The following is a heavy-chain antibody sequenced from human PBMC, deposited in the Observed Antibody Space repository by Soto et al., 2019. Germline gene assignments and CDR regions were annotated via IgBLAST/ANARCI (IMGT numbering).Heavy chain of an antibody. CDR2: ISYDGINK. J-gene: IGHJ4*02. D-gene: IGHD3-16*01. V-gene: IGHV3-30*18. Sequence: QVQLVESGGGVVQPGRSLRLSCAASGFTFSSYGMHWVRQAPGKGLEWVAVISYDGINKYYADSVNGRYTISRDNSKNPLYLQMNSLRAEDTAVYYCAKDRGWGYGGGSPDYWGQGTLVTVSS. CDR1: GFTFSSYG. CDR3: AKDRGWGYGGGSPDY.